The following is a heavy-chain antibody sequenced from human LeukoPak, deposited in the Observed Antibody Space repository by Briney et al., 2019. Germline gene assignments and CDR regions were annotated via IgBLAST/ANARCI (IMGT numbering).Heavy chain of an antibody. V-gene: IGHV6-1*01. D-gene: IGHD5-12*01. CDR3: AREDRLSFDI. J-gene: IGHJ3*02. CDR1: GDSVSSNNAA. CDR2: TYYRSKWYY. Sequence: SQTLSLTCAISGDSVSSNNAAWHWIRQSPSRGLEWLGRTYYRSKWYYDYAVSVKSRVTINPDTSKNHFSLQLNSVAPEDTAVYFCAREDRLSFDIWGQGTMLTVSS.